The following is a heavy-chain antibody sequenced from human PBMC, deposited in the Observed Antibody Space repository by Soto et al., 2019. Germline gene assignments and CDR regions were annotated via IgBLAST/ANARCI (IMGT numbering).Heavy chain of an antibody. J-gene: IGHJ4*02. CDR3: AKTSSLFDY. V-gene: IGHV3-23*01. Sequence: EVQLLESGGGLVQPGGSLRLACAASGFTFSNYAMSWVRQAPGKGLEWVSSISKSGGGTYYADSVKGRFTISRDNSKNTLYLQMNSLKAEDTAVYSCAKTSSLFDYWGQGNLVTVAS. D-gene: IGHD6-13*01. CDR1: GFTFSNYA. CDR2: ISKSGGGT.